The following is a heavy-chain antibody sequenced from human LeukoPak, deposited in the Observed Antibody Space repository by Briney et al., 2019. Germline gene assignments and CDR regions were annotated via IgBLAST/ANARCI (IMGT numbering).Heavy chain of an antibody. D-gene: IGHD1-26*01. J-gene: IGHJ4*02. V-gene: IGHV1-2*02. Sequence: ASVKVSCKASGYTCTGYYMHWVRQAPGQGLEWMGWINPNSGGTNYAQKFQGRVTITRDTSISTAYMELSRLRSDDTAVHYCARVLPVGASEGWGQGTLVTVSS. CDR1: GYTCTGYY. CDR2: INPNSGGT. CDR3: ARVLPVGASEG.